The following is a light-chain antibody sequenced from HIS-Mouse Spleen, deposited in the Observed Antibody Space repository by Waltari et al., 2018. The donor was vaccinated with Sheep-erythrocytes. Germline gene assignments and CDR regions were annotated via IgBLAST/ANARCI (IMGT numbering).Light chain of an antibody. V-gene: IGLV2-11*01. CDR1: SSDVGGYNY. CDR3: CSYAGSYNYV. Sequence: QSALTQPRSVSGSPGQSVTSSCTGTSSDVGGYNYVSWYQQHPGKAPKLMIYDASKRTSGVPDRFSGSKSGNTASLTISGLQAEDEADYYCCSYAGSYNYVFGTGTKVTVL. J-gene: IGLJ1*01. CDR2: DAS.